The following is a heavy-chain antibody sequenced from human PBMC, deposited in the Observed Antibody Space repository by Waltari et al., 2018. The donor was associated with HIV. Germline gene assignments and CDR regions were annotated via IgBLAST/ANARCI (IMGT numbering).Heavy chain of an antibody. J-gene: IGHJ4*02. CDR1: GGSFSGYY. CDR2: INDSGSP. D-gene: IGHD1-20*01. Sequence: QVQLRQWGAGLLKPSETLSLTCAVYGGSFSGYYCSWIRHSPGKGLQWLGDINDSGSPNYKMSLKSRLTISLDTSQKQFSLKLSSLTAADAAVYYCARGPRDNLDYWGQGTLVAVSS. V-gene: IGHV4-34*01. CDR3: ARGPRDNLDY.